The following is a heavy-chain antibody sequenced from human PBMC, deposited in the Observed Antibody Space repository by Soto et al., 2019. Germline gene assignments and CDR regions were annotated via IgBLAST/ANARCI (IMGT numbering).Heavy chain of an antibody. Sequence: GASVKVSCKASGYTFTSYGISWVRQAPGQGLEWMGWISAYNGNTNYAQKLQGRVTMTRNTSISTAYMELSSLRSEDTAVYYCATEREWLRPNYYYYGTDVWGQGTTVTVSS. J-gene: IGHJ6*02. CDR1: GYTFTSYG. CDR2: ISAYNGNT. V-gene: IGHV1-18*04. D-gene: IGHD5-12*01. CDR3: ATEREWLRPNYYYYGTDV.